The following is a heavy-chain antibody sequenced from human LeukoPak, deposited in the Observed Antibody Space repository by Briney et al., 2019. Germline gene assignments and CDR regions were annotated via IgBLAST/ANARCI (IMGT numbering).Heavy chain of an antibody. CDR3: AREYDRFSIDY. CDR2: IYYSGST. CDR1: GGSISSYY. V-gene: IGHV4-59*12. J-gene: IGHJ4*02. D-gene: IGHD3-3*01. Sequence: SETLSLTCTVSGGSISSYYWSWIRQPPGKGLEWIGYIYYSGSTNYNPSLKSRVTISVDTSKNQFSLKLSSVTAADTAVYYCAREYDRFSIDYWGQGTLVTVSS.